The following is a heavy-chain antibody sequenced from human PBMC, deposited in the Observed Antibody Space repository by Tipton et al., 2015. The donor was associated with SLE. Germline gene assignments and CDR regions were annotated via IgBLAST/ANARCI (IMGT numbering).Heavy chain of an antibody. Sequence: TLSLTCAVYGGSFSGYYWSWIRQPQGKGLEWIGEINHSGSTNYNPSLKSRVTISVDTSKNQFSLKLSSVTAADTAVYYCARVLYSSGWYVDYWGQGTLVTVSS. J-gene: IGHJ4*02. CDR2: INHSGST. D-gene: IGHD6-19*01. CDR3: ARVLYSSGWYVDY. V-gene: IGHV4-34*01. CDR1: GGSFSGYY.